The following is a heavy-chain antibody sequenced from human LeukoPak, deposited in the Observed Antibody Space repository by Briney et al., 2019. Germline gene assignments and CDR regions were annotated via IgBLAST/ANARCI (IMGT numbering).Heavy chain of an antibody. CDR2: IWYDGSNK. Sequence: GGSLRLPCAASGFTFSSYGMHWVRQAPGKGLEWVAVIWYDGSNKYYADSVKGRFTIPRDNSKNTLYLQMNSLRAEDTAVYYCARDLSDAFDFDYWGQGTLVTVSS. CDR1: GFTFSSYG. J-gene: IGHJ4*02. D-gene: IGHD3-16*01. V-gene: IGHV3-33*01. CDR3: ARDLSDAFDFDY.